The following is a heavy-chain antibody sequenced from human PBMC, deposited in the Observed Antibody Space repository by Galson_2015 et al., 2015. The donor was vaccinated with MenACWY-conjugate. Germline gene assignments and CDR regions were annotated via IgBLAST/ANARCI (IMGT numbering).Heavy chain of an antibody. CDR1: GFTFSSYS. V-gene: IGHV3-48*04. D-gene: IGHD2-2*01. J-gene: IGHJ6*02. CDR2: ISSSSSTI. CDR3: ASLLLGYCSSTSCRDSYYYGMDV. Sequence: LRLSCAASGFTFSSYSMNWVRQAPGKGLEWVSYISSSSSTIYYADSVKGRITISRDNAKNSLYLQMNSLRAEDTAVYYCASLLLGYCSSTSCRDSYYYGMDVWGQGTTVTVSS.